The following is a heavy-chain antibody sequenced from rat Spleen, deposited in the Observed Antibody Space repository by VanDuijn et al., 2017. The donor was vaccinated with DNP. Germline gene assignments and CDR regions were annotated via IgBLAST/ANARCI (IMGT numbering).Heavy chain of an antibody. CDR1: GFTFSDYH. J-gene: IGHJ2*01. CDR2: VRTSDGKT. D-gene: IGHD1-7*01. Sequence: EVQLVESGGGLVQPGRSLKLSCTASGFTFSDYHMAWVRQAPKKGLEWVATVRTSDGKTYYPDSVKGRFTLSRDGAKTSLYLQMNSLKSEDTATYYCARHERTTGMGFDYWGQGVMVTVSS. V-gene: IGHV5S23*01. CDR3: ARHERTTGMGFDY.